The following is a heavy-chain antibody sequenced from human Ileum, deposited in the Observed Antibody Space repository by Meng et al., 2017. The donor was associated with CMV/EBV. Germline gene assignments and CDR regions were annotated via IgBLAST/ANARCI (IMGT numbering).Heavy chain of an antibody. J-gene: IGHJ6*02. CDR3: VRDTPGDGMDV. Sequence: GESLKISCETSGFIVSSNHMTWVRQAPGEGLEWVSVIYDGETTSYADSVKGRFSISRDSAKNTVYLQMNSLRAEDTAVYYCVRDTPGDGMDVWGQGTTVTVSS. V-gene: IGHV3-53*01. D-gene: IGHD2-2*01. CDR1: GFIVSSNH. CDR2: IYDGETT.